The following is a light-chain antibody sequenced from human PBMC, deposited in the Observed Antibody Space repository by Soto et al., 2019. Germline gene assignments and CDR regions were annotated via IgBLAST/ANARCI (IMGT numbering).Light chain of an antibody. V-gene: IGKV1-5*01. CDR1: QSISSW. CDR3: QQYNSYSWT. CDR2: DAS. J-gene: IGKJ1*01. Sequence: DIQMTQSPSTLSASVGDRVTITCRASQSISSWLAWYQQKPGKAPKLLIYDASSLESGVPSRFSGRRSGTEFTLTISSLQPDDFATYYCQQYNSYSWTFGQGTKVDI.